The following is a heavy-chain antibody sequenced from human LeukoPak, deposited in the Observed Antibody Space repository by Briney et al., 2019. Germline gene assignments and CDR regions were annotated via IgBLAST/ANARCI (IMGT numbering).Heavy chain of an antibody. D-gene: IGHD1-14*01. CDR2: VYYSGST. V-gene: IGHV4-59*08. J-gene: IGHJ6*02. CDR3: ARQVGTYYYYYGMDV. Sequence: SETLSLTCTVSGGSISSYYWSWIRQPPGKGLDWIGYVYYSGSTNYNPSLKSRVTISVHTSKNQFSLKLSSVTAADTAVYYCARQVGTYYYYYGMDVWGQGTTVTVSS. CDR1: GGSISSYY.